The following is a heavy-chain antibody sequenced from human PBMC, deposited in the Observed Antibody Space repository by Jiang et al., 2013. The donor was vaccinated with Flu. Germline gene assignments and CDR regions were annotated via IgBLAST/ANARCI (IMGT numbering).Heavy chain of an antibody. CDR1: GYTFTRYG. Sequence: SGAEVKKPGASVKVSCKASGYTFTRYGISWVRQAPGQGLEWMGWISSYNGHTNYAQKLQGRVTMTTDTSTSTVYMELRSLRSDDTAVYYCARDLDTAMTAYNWFDPWGQGTLVTVSS. J-gene: IGHJ5*02. V-gene: IGHV1-18*01. CDR3: ARDLDTAMTAYNWFDP. D-gene: IGHD5-18*01. CDR2: ISSYNGHT.